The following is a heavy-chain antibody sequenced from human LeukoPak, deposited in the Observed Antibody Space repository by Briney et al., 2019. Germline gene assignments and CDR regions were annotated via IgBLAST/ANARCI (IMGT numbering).Heavy chain of an antibody. Sequence: SVKVSCKASGGTSSSYAISWVRQAPGQGLEWMGRIIPIFGIANYAQKFQGRVTITADKSTSTAYMELSSLRSEDTAVYYCARETSGYDWSGYSTFDYWGQGTLVTVSS. J-gene: IGHJ4*02. CDR1: GGTSSSYA. CDR2: IIPIFGIA. D-gene: IGHD3-3*01. V-gene: IGHV1-69*04. CDR3: ARETSGYDWSGYSTFDY.